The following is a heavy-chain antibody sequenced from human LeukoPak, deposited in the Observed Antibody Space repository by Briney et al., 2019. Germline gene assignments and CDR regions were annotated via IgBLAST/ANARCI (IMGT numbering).Heavy chain of an antibody. Sequence: PGGSLRLSCAASGFTVSSNYMSWVRQAPGKGLEWVSVIYSGGGTYYADSVKGRFTISRDNSKNTLYLQMNSLRAEDTAVYYCARSRDYYDSSGYYVKYFDYWGQGTLVTVSS. J-gene: IGHJ4*02. CDR3: ARSRDYYDSSGYYVKYFDY. CDR1: GFTVSSNY. D-gene: IGHD3-22*01. CDR2: IYSGGGT. V-gene: IGHV3-66*01.